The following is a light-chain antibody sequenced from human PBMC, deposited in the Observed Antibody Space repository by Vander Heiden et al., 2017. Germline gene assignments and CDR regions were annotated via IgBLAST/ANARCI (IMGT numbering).Light chain of an antibody. CDR1: QSISRW. CDR3: QEYNNGSGFT. J-gene: IGKJ2*01. CDR2: KAS. V-gene: IGKV1-5*03. Sequence: DIQMTQSPSTLSASVGDRVTITCRASQSISRWLAWYQKKPGEAPKLLIYKASTLQTGVPSRFSGSGSGTEFTLTISSLQPDDFATYFCQEYNNGSGFTFGQGTKLDIK.